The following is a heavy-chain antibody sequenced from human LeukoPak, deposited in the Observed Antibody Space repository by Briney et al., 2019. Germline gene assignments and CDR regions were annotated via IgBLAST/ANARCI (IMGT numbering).Heavy chain of an antibody. J-gene: IGHJ6*03. D-gene: IGHD6-19*01. CDR2: IYYSGDT. CDR3: ARHQWHYYYYMGV. CDR1: GGSISSSSYY. V-gene: IGHV4-39*01. Sequence: SETLSLTCTVSGGSISSSSYYWGWIRQPPGKGLEWIGSIYYSGDTYYNPSLKSRRVTISVDTSKNQFSLMLSSVTAADTAVYYCARHQWHYYYYMGVWGKGSTVTVSS.